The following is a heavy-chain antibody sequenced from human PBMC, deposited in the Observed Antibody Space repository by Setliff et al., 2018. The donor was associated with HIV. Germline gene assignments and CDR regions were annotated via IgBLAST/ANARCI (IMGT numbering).Heavy chain of an antibody. J-gene: IGHJ5*02. V-gene: IGHV3-23*01. CDR3: ALGGLSSGWGVS. D-gene: IGHD6-19*01. CDR1: GFAFGSFA. Sequence: TGGSLRLSCAASGFAFGSFAMSWIRQAPGKALEWVSSITDDGLSTFYAGSVRGRFTLSRDNSRNTLFLQMNSLRGEDTALYYCALGGLSSGWGVSWGQGTLVTVS. CDR2: ITDDGLST.